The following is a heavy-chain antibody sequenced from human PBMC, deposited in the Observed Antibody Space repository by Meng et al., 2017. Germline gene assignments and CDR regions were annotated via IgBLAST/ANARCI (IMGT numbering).Heavy chain of an antibody. V-gene: IGHV4-34*01. Sequence: QVQLQQWGAGLFKPSETLSLTCAVYVGSFSGYYWSWIRQPPGKGLEWIGEINHSGSTNYNPSLKSRVTISVDTSKNQFSLKLSSVTAADTAVYYCARGRSGTWPWYFDLWGRGTLVTVSS. CDR1: VGSFSGYY. J-gene: IGHJ2*01. D-gene: IGHD1-1*01. CDR2: INHSGST. CDR3: ARGRSGTWPWYFDL.